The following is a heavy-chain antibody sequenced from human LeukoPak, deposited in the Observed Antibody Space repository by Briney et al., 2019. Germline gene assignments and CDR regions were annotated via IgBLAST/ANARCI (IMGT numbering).Heavy chain of an antibody. D-gene: IGHD6-19*01. CDR3: ATKNSSGWHLPVFQH. Sequence: SETLSLTCTVSGYSISSGYYWGWIRQPPGKGLEWIGSIYHSGSTYYNPSLKSRVTISVDTSKNQFSLKLSSVTAADTAVYYCATKNSSGWHLPVFQHWGQGTLVTVSS. V-gene: IGHV4-38-2*02. CDR2: IYHSGST. J-gene: IGHJ1*01. CDR1: GYSISSGYY.